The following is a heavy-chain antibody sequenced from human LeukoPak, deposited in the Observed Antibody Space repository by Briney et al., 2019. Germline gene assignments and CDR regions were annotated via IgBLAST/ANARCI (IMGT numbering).Heavy chain of an antibody. CDR2: ISGSGGST. Sequence: PGGSLRLSCAASGFTFSSYAMSWVRQAPGKGLEWVSAISGSGGSTYYADSVKGRFTISRDNSKNTLYLQMNSLRAEDTAVYYCASRLSGSGTFDYWGQGTLVTVSS. CDR1: GFTFSSYA. V-gene: IGHV3-23*01. D-gene: IGHD3-10*01. J-gene: IGHJ4*02. CDR3: ASRLSGSGTFDY.